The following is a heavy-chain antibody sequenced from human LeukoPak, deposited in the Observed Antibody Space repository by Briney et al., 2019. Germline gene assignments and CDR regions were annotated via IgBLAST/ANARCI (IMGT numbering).Heavy chain of an antibody. CDR1: GGSISSSSYY. J-gene: IGHJ4*02. CDR2: IYYSGST. D-gene: IGHD3-9*01. CDR3: ARRPSGYFDWLPFDY. V-gene: IGHV4-39*01. Sequence: SETLSLTCTVSGGSISSSSYYWGWIRQPPGKGLEWIGSIYYSGSTYYNPSLKSRVTISVDTSKNQSSLKLSSVTAADTAVYYCARRPSGYFDWLPFDYWGQGTLVTVSS.